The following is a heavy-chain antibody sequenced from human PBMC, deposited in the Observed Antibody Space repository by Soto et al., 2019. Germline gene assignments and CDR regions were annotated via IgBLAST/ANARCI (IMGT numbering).Heavy chain of an antibody. D-gene: IGHD2-15*01. CDR1: GYTFTTYY. J-gene: IGHJ4*02. Sequence: QVQLVQSGAEVKRPGASVKVSCKASGYTFTTYYMHWVRQAPGQGLEWLGIINPNGGSTTYAQKFQGRVTMTRDTSTSTVYLELSSLRSEDTAVYYCARAGYCSGGTCFHGNCDYWGRGTLVTVSA. V-gene: IGHV1-46*01. CDR3: ARAGYCSGGTCFHGNCDY. CDR2: INPNGGST.